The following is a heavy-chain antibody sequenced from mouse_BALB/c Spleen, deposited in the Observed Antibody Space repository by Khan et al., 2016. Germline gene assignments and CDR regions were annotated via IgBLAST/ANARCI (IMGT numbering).Heavy chain of an antibody. CDR2: IWSGGNT. CDR1: GFSLTVYG. V-gene: IGHV2-2*02. J-gene: IGHJ1*01. CDR3: ARSVPDCCFDV. Sequence: QVQLKQSGPGLVQPSQSLSITCTVSGFSLTVYGVHWVRQSPGKGLEWLGVIWSGGNTDYNSAFISRLSINKDNSKSPVFFKMNSLQANDTALYYCARSVPDCCFDVWGAGTTVTVSS.